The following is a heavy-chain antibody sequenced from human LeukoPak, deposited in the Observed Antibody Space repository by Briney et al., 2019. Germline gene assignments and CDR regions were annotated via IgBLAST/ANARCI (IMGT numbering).Heavy chain of an antibody. CDR3: ARKHQSIEQRAVLYFDY. J-gene: IGHJ4*02. CDR1: GGSFSGYY. Sequence: SETLSLTCAVYGGSFSGYYWSWIRQPPGKGLEWIGEINHSGSTNYNPSLKSRVTISVDTSKNQFSLKLSSVTAADTAVYYCARKHQSIEQRAVLYFDYWGQGTLVTVSS. V-gene: IGHV4-34*01. CDR2: INHSGST. D-gene: IGHD6-25*01.